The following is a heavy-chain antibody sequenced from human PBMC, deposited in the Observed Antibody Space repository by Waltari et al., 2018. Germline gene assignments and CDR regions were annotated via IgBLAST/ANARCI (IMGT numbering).Heavy chain of an antibody. CDR3: ARGQYDFWSGYKFDY. D-gene: IGHD3-3*01. J-gene: IGHJ4*02. CDR2: INPNSGGT. Sequence: QVQLVQSGAEVKKPGASVKVSCKASGYTFTGYYMHWVRQAPGQGLEWMGWINPNSGGTNYAQKFQGRVTMTRDTSISTAYMELSRLRSDDTAVYYCARGQYDFWSGYKFDYWGQGTLVTVSS. CDR1: GYTFTGYY. V-gene: IGHV1-2*02.